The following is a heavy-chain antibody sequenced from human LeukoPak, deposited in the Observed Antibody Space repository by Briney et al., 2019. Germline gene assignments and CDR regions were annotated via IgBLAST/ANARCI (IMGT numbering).Heavy chain of an antibody. J-gene: IGHJ4*02. Sequence: PSETLSLTCTVSGGSISSSSYYWGWIRQPPGKGLEWIGSIYYSGSTYYNPSLKSRVTISVDTSKNQFSLKLSSVTAADTAVYYCAINERYCSSTSCRSFDYWGQGTLVTVSS. CDR1: GGSISSSSYY. V-gene: IGHV4-39*07. D-gene: IGHD2-2*01. CDR3: AINERYCSSTSCRSFDY. CDR2: IYYSGST.